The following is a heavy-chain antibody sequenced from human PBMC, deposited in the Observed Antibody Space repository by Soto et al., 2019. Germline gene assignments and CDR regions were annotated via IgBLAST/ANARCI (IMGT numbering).Heavy chain of an antibody. CDR1: GFTFSSYA. Sequence: GGSLRLSCAAAGFTFSSYAMSWVRPAPGKGLEWVSAISGSGGSTYYADSVKGRFTISRDNSKNTLYLQMNSLRAEDTAVYYCAKVDAGAVGAFDIWGQGTMVTVSS. D-gene: IGHD1-26*01. J-gene: IGHJ3*02. CDR2: ISGSGGST. CDR3: AKVDAGAVGAFDI. V-gene: IGHV3-23*01.